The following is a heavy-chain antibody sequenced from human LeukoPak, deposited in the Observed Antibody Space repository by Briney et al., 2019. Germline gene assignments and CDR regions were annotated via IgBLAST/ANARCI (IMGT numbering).Heavy chain of an antibody. D-gene: IGHD3-10*01. CDR1: GGTFSSYA. J-gene: IGHJ6*02. V-gene: IGHV1-18*01. CDR3: ARDRLLWFYYYYYGMDV. Sequence: ASVKVSCKASGGTFSSYAISWVRQAPGQGLEWMGWISAYNGNTNYAQKLQGRVTMTTDTSTSTAYMELRSLRSDDTAVYYCARDRLLWFYYYYYGMDVWGQGTTVTVSS. CDR2: ISAYNGNT.